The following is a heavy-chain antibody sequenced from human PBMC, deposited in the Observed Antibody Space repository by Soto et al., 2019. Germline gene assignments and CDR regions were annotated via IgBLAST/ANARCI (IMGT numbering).Heavy chain of an antibody. CDR2: IYYSGSS. CDR1: GGSMSSNGHY. CDR3: ARLGIGVARTPNWFDP. Sequence: QVQLQESGPGLVKPSQTLSLTCSVSGGSMSSNGHYWSWIRQHPGKGLDWIGYIYYSGSSSYNPSLRSRVTLSVDTSKNQFSLRLSSVTAADTAIYYCARLGIGVARTPNWFDPWGQGTLVTVSS. J-gene: IGHJ5*02. D-gene: IGHD6-19*01. V-gene: IGHV4-31*03.